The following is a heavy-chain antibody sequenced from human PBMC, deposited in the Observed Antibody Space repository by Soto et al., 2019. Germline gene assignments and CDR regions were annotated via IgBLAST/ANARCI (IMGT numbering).Heavy chain of an antibody. Sequence: ASVKVSCKASGYTFTSYYMHWVRQAPGQGLEWMGIINPSGGSTSYAQKFQGRVTMTRDTSTSTVYMELSSLRSEDTAVYYCARFDYGDYAYPLWDYYYGMDVWGQGTTVTVSS. CDR3: ARFDYGDYAYPLWDYYYGMDV. CDR2: INPSGGST. V-gene: IGHV1-46*03. J-gene: IGHJ6*02. D-gene: IGHD4-17*01. CDR1: GYTFTSYY.